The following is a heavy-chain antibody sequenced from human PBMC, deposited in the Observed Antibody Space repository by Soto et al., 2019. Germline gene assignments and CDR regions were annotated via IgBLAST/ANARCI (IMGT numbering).Heavy chain of an antibody. Sequence: AASVKVFCKASGYTFTSYGISWVRQAPGQGLEWMGWISAYNGNTNHAQKLQGRVTMTTDTSTSTAYMELRSLRSDDTAVYYCARDQPFIVGANDFDYWGQGTLVTVSS. CDR2: ISAYNGNT. CDR3: ARDQPFIVGANDFDY. V-gene: IGHV1-18*01. J-gene: IGHJ4*02. CDR1: GYTFTSYG. D-gene: IGHD1-26*01.